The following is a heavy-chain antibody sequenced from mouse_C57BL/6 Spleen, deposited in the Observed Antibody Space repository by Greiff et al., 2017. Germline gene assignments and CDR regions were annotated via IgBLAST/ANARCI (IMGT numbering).Heavy chain of an antibody. D-gene: IGHD1-1*01. CDR1: GFTFSDYG. V-gene: IGHV5-17*01. CDR3: ARRDYYGSFDY. CDR2: ISSGSSTI. Sequence: VKLVESGGGLLKPGGSLKLSCAASGFTFSDYGMHWFRQAPEKGLEWVAYISSGSSTIYYADTVKGRFTISRDNAKNTLFLQMTSLRSEDTAMYYCARRDYYGSFDYWGQGTTLTVSS. J-gene: IGHJ2*01.